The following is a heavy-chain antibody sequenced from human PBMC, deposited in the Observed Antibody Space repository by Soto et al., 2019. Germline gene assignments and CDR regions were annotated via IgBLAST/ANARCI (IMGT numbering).Heavy chain of an antibody. CDR1: GGSISSGGYY. J-gene: IGHJ6*02. Sequence: QVQLQESGPGLVKPSQTLSLTCTVSGGSISSGGYYWSWIRQHPGKGLEWIGYIYYSGSTYYNPSLKSRVTTPVDPSKNQFSLKLCSVAAADTAVYYCARGGVPKFYYYYYGMDVWGQGTTVTVSS. CDR3: ARGGVPKFYYYYYGMDV. D-gene: IGHD2-8*01. CDR2: IYYSGST. V-gene: IGHV4-31*03.